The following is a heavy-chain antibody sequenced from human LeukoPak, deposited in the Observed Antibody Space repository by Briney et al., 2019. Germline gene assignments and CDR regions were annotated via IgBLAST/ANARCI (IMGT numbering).Heavy chain of an antibody. J-gene: IGHJ3*02. CDR3: ARVGQAAFDI. CDR2: IYYSGNT. D-gene: IGHD3-16*01. Sequence: SETLSLTCTVSGGSISTYYWSWIRQPPGKELEWIGYIYYSGNTNYNPSLKSRVTISVDTSKNQFSLKVNSVTAADTAVYYCARVGQAAFDIWGQGTMVTVSS. CDR1: GGSISTYY. V-gene: IGHV4-59*01.